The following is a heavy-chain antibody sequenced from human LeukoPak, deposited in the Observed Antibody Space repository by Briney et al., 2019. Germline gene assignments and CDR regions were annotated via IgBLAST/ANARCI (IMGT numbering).Heavy chain of an antibody. D-gene: IGHD3-10*01. V-gene: IGHV3-53*01. CDR3: ARDRRLLYFGELFHDAFDI. CDR2: IYSDGST. CDR1: GFAVSSNY. Sequence: GGSLRLSCAASGFAVSSNYMTWVRQAPGKGLEWVSVIYSDGSTFYADSVKGRFTISRDNAKNTLYLQMMSLRAEDTAVYYCARDRRLLYFGELFHDAFDIWGQGTMVTVSS. J-gene: IGHJ3*02.